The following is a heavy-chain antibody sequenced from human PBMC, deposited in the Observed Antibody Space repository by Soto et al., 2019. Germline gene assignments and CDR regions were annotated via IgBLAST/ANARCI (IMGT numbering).Heavy chain of an antibody. D-gene: IGHD6-13*01. CDR3: AREAGYQDAGCQKLPDC. J-gene: IGHJ4*02. Sequence: QVQLVESGGGVVQPGGSLRLSCAAAGFTFSNYGMHWVRQAPGKGLEWVAGIWHDASNKYYGDSVKGRSTISRDNPKNVLWLQMNSLRAEDTAVEYCAREAGYQDAGCQKLPDCWGQGIMVAVSS. CDR1: GFTFSNYG. V-gene: IGHV3-33*01. CDR2: IWHDASNK.